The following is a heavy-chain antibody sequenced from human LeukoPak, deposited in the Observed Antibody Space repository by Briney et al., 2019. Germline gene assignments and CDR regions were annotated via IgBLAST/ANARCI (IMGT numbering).Heavy chain of an antibody. V-gene: IGHV1-46*01. CDR3: ARGGKGNADGYNQALDY. D-gene: IGHD5-24*01. CDR2: INPSGGST. CDR1: GYTFTNYY. Sequence: ASVKVSCEASGYTFTNYYIHWVRQAPGQGLEWMGIINPSGGSTTYAQEFQGRVTMTRGTSTSTVYMELSSLRSEDTAVYYCARGGKGNADGYNQALDYWGQGTLVTVSS. J-gene: IGHJ4*02.